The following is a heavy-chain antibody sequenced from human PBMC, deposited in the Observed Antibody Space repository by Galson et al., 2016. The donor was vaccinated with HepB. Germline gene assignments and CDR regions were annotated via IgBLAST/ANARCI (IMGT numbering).Heavy chain of an antibody. CDR3: AKSDILAGYSAFDY. Sequence: SLRLSCAVSGLTFSSYNMNWVRQAPGKGLEWVSHISSRTRTTYYADSVKGRFTISRDNAKNTVYLQMNSLRPEDTAVYYCAKSDILAGYSAFDYWGQGTLVTVSS. J-gene: IGHJ4*02. CDR2: ISSRTRTT. CDR1: GLTFSSYN. D-gene: IGHD3-9*01. V-gene: IGHV3-48*01.